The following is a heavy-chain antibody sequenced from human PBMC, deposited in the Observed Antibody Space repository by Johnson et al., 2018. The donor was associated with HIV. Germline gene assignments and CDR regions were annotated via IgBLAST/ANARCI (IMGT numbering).Heavy chain of an antibody. Sequence: QMLLVESGGGVVQPGRSLRLSCAASGFTFSSYAMHWVRQAPGKGLEWVAVISYDGSNKYYADSVKGRFTISRDNSKNTMYLQMNSLRAEDTAVYYCARDQRSGGLNDQTDAFEIWGQGTMVTVSS. CDR1: GFTFSSYA. CDR3: ARDQRSGGLNDQTDAFEI. J-gene: IGHJ3*02. D-gene: IGHD2-15*01. V-gene: IGHV3-30-3*01. CDR2: ISYDGSNK.